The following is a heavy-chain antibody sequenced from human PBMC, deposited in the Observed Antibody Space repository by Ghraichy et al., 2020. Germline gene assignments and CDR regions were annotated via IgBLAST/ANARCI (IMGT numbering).Heavy chain of an antibody. CDR1: GGSISSSSYY. D-gene: IGHD3-10*01. CDR2: IYYSGST. CDR3: ARHADGSGSYLLYY. Sequence: ETLSLTCTVSGGSISSSSYYWGWIRQPPGKGLEWIGSIYYSGSTYYNPSLKSRVTISVDTSKNQFSLKLSSVTAADTAVYYCARHADGSGSYLLYYWGQGTLVTVSS. V-gene: IGHV4-39*01. J-gene: IGHJ4*02.